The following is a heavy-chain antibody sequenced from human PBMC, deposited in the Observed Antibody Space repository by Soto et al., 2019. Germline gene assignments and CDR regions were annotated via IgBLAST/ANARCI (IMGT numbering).Heavy chain of an antibody. D-gene: IGHD3-3*01. J-gene: IGHJ6*02. CDR3: ARDPVLRFLEDGMDV. Sequence: SETLSLTCTVSGGSVSSGSYYWSWIRQPPGKGLEWIGYIYYSGSTNYNPSLKSRGTISVDTSKNQFSLKLSSVTAADTAVYYCARDPVLRFLEDGMDVWGQGTTVTVSS. CDR1: GGSVSSGSYY. CDR2: IYYSGST. V-gene: IGHV4-61*01.